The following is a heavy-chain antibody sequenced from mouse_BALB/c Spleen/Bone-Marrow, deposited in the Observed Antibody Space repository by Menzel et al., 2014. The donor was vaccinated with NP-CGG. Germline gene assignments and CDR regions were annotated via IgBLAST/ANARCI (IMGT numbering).Heavy chain of an antibody. D-gene: IGHD1-2*01. Sequence: QVQLKQSGAELVRPGSSVKISCKASGYAFSAYWMNWVKQRPGQGLEWIGQIYPGDGDTNYNGKFKGKATLTADKSSSTAYMQLSSLTSEDSAVYLCTRSTATFDYWGQGTTLTVSS. CDR3: TRSTATFDY. J-gene: IGHJ2*01. CDR2: IYPGDGDT. CDR1: GYAFSAYW. V-gene: IGHV1-80*01.